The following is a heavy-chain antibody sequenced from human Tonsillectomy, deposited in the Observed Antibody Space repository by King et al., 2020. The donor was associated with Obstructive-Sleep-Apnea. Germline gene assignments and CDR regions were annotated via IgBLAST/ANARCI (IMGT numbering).Heavy chain of an antibody. J-gene: IGHJ4*02. V-gene: IGHV3-74*01. D-gene: IGHD4-17*01. CDR1: GFTVSRYW. CDR3: ARELYGDYGVDY. Sequence: VQLVESGGGLVQPGGSLRLSCAASGFTVSRYWMHWVRQAPGKGLVWVSGIKSDGSSTSYANCVKGRFTISRDNAKNKLYLQMNILRAEDTAVYYCARELYGDYGVDYWGQGTLVTVSS. CDR2: IKSDGSST.